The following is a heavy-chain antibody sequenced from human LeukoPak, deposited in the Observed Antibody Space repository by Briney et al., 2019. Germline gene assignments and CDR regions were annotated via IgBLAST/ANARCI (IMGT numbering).Heavy chain of an antibody. V-gene: IGHV4-30-2*01. CDR3: AREYYYGSGRPFDY. CDR2: IYHSGST. Sequence: SQTLSLTCTVSGGSISSGGYYWSWIRQPPGKGLEWIGYIYHSGSTYYNPSLKSRVTISVDRSKNQFSLKLSSVTAADTAVYYCAREYYYGSGRPFDYWGQGTLVTVSS. D-gene: IGHD3-10*01. J-gene: IGHJ4*02. CDR1: GGSISSGGYY.